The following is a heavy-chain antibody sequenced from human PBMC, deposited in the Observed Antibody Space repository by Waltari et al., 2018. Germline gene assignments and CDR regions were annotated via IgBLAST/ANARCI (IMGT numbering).Heavy chain of an antibody. J-gene: IGHJ4*02. CDR1: GYSFTSYW. D-gene: IGHD6-13*01. CDR2: IYPGDSYT. CDR3: ARLEGIAAAGTGDYFDY. Sequence: EVQLVQSGAEVKKPGESLKISCKGSGYSFTSYWIGWVRQMPGKGLEWMGIIYPGDSYTRYSPSFQGQVPISADKSSSTAYLQWSSLKASDTAMYYCARLEGIAAAGTGDYFDYWGQGTLVTVSS. V-gene: IGHV5-51*01.